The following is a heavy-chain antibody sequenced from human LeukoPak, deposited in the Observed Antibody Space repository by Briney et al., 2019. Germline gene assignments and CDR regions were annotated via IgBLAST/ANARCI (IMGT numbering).Heavy chain of an antibody. Sequence: TLSLTCTVSGGSISSGAYYWSWIRQHPGKGLEGIGYIYYSGSTYYNPSLKSRVTKSIDTSTNQFSLKLSSATAVDTAVYYCAREVATRGYFDYWGQGTLVTVSS. V-gene: IGHV4-31*03. CDR2: IYYSGST. J-gene: IGHJ4*02. CDR3: AREVATRGYFDY. D-gene: IGHD5-12*01. CDR1: GGSISSGAYY.